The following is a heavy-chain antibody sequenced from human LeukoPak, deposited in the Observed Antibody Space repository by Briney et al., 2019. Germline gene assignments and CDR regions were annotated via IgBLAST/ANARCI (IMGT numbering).Heavy chain of an antibody. CDR2: ISYDGSNK. D-gene: IGHD2-2*01. Sequence: GGSLRLSCAASGFTFSSYAMHWVRQAPGKGLEWVAVISYDGSNKYYADSVKGRFTISRDNSKNTLYLQMNSLRAEDTAVYYCAGGHCCSTSCYSDDAFDIWGQGTMVTVSS. CDR1: GFTFSSYA. J-gene: IGHJ3*02. V-gene: IGHV3-30-3*01. CDR3: AGGHCCSTSCYSDDAFDI.